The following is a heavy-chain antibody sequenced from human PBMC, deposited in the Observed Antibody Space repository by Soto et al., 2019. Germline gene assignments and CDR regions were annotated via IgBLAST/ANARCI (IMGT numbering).Heavy chain of an antibody. V-gene: IGHV4-31*03. CDR1: GGSISSGGYY. J-gene: IGHJ6*02. CDR3: ARDPRWLGYYGMDV. D-gene: IGHD6-19*01. CDR2: IYYSGST. Sequence: PSETLSLTCTVSGGSISSGGYYWRWIRKHPGKGLEWIGYIYYSGSTYYNPSLKSRVTISVDTSKNQFSLKLSSVTAADTAVYYCARDPRWLGYYGMDVWGQGTTVTVSS.